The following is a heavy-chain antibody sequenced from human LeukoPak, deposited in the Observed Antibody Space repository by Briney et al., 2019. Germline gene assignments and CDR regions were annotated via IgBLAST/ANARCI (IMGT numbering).Heavy chain of an antibody. Sequence: ASVKVSCKASGYTFTSYGISWVRQAPGQGLEWMGWISAYNGNTNYPQKLQGRVTMTTDTSTSTAYMELRSLRSDDTAVYYCARARRGYSYGYGHFDYWGQGTLVTVSS. CDR1: GYTFTSYG. CDR3: ARARRGYSYGYGHFDY. D-gene: IGHD5-18*01. CDR2: ISAYNGNT. V-gene: IGHV1-18*01. J-gene: IGHJ4*02.